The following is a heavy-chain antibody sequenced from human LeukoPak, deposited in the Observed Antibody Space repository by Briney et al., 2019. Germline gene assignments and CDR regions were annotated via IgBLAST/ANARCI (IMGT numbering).Heavy chain of an antibody. J-gene: IGHJ5*02. D-gene: IGHD3-22*01. Sequence: SETLSLTCTVSGYSISSGYYWGWIRQPPGKGLEWIGSIYHSGSTYYNPSLKSRVTISVDTSKNQFSLKLSSATAADTAVYYCARGITMIVTTDWFDPWGQGTLVTVSS. CDR3: ARGITMIVTTDWFDP. CDR1: GYSISSGYY. CDR2: IYHSGST. V-gene: IGHV4-38-2*02.